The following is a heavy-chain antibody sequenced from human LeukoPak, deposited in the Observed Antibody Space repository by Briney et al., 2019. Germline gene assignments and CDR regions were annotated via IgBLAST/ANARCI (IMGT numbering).Heavy chain of an antibody. CDR3: AKAGPPTLLSSGWYYFDS. Sequence: GGSLRLSCAASRFTFDSYVMSWVRQAPGKGLEWVSGISTSGDSTYYADSVKGRFSISRDNSMDTLYLEMNSLRVEDTAVYYCAKAGPPTLLSSGWYYFDSWGQGILVTVSS. CDR2: ISTSGDST. CDR1: RFTFDSYV. J-gene: IGHJ4*02. V-gene: IGHV3-23*01. D-gene: IGHD6-19*01.